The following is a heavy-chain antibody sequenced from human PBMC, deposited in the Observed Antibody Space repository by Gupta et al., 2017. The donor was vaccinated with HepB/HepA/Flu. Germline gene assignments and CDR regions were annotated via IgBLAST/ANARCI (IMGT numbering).Heavy chain of an antibody. D-gene: IGHD5-24*01. V-gene: IGHV1-2*02. CDR2: INPNSGGT. CDR1: GYTLTCYY. Sequence: QVQLVPSGAEVKKPGASVTVSCTASGYTLTCYYIHWVRQAPGQGLEWMGWINPNSGGTNYAQKFQGRVTMTRETAISTADRELSRLRSDDTAVYYCARAGDGYNGNIDYWGQGTLVTVSS. J-gene: IGHJ4*02. CDR3: ARAGDGYNGNIDY.